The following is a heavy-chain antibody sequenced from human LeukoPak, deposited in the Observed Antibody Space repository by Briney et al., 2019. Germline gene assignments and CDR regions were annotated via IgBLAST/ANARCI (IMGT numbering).Heavy chain of an antibody. D-gene: IGHD7-27*01. Sequence: PGGSLRLSCAASGFTFSSYTMNWVRQAPGKGLEWVSGVSGSGYSTYYADAVKGRFSMSRDNSKSTLYLQMNSLRAEDTAVYYCAKARTGVAISQLDALDIWGQGTKVTVSS. CDR3: AKARTGVAISQLDALDI. V-gene: IGHV3-23*01. CDR1: GFTFSSYT. J-gene: IGHJ3*02. CDR2: VSGSGYST.